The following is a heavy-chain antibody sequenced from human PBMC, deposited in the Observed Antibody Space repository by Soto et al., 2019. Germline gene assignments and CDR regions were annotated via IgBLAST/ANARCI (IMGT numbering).Heavy chain of an antibody. D-gene: IGHD2-2*01. Sequence: EVQLLASGGCLVQPGGSLRLSCAASGFTFSRYAMSWVRQAPVKGLEWDSAINSRGGSTYYADSVKGRFTISRDSSKNTLYLQMNSLRAEDTAVYYCAKDRSSTSCYAFDYWGQGTLVTVSS. J-gene: IGHJ4*02. CDR1: GFTFSRYA. CDR2: INSRGGST. V-gene: IGHV3-23*01. CDR3: AKDRSSTSCYAFDY.